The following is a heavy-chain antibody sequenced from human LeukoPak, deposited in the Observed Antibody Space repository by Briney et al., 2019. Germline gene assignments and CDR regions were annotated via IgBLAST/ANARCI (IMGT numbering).Heavy chain of an antibody. CDR1: GYTFTSYY. CDR2: INPVGGTT. Sequence: ASVKVSCKTSGYTFTSYYTHWMRQAPGQGLEWMGIINPVGGTTDYAQKFQGRVTTTRDTSTSTAYMELRSLRSDDTAVYYCARDSLGRPAGATGYWGQGTLVTVSS. CDR3: ARDSLGRPAGATGY. D-gene: IGHD1-26*01. V-gene: IGHV1-46*01. J-gene: IGHJ4*02.